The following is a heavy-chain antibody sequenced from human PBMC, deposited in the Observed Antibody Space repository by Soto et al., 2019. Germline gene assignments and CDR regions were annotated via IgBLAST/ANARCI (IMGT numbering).Heavy chain of an antibody. Sequence: EVQLVESGGGLVQPGGSLRLSCAASGFTFSTYSMVWVRQAPGKGLEWLSYISESSTTIYYADSVQGRLIVSRDNVKNSLYLQMNSRRAGDAAVYHCARVRGPPIPGMYYDPWGQGTLVTVSS. V-gene: IGHV3-48*01. CDR3: ARVRGPPIPGMYYDP. CDR1: GFTFSTYS. J-gene: IGHJ5*02. CDR2: ISESSTTI. D-gene: IGHD3-10*01.